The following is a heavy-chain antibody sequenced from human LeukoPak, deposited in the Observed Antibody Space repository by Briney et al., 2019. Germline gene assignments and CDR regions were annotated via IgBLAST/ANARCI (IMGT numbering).Heavy chain of an antibody. Sequence: ASVKVSFKASGYTFTCYYMHWVRQAPGQGLEWMGWINPNSGGTNYAQKFQGRVTMTRDTSISTAYMELSRLRSDDTAVYYCARDHSGSYDFDYWGQGTLVTVSS. CDR3: ARDHSGSYDFDY. D-gene: IGHD1-26*01. CDR2: INPNSGGT. V-gene: IGHV1-2*02. J-gene: IGHJ4*02. CDR1: GYTFTCYY.